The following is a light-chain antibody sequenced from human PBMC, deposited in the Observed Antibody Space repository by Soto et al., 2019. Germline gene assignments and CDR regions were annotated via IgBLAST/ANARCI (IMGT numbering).Light chain of an antibody. Sequence: EIVMTQSPATLSVSPGERATLSCRASQSVSSNLAWYQQKPGQAPRLLIYGASTRATGIPARFSGSASGTEFPLTISSLQSQDFAVYYGQQYNNRPPLTFGPRTKVDI. V-gene: IGKV3-15*01. CDR3: QQYNNRPPLT. J-gene: IGKJ3*01. CDR2: GAS. CDR1: QSVSSN.